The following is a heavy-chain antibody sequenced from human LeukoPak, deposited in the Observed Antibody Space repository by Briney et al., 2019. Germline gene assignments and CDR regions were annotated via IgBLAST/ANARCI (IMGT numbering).Heavy chain of an antibody. V-gene: IGHV4-59*01. CDR1: GDSISSYY. Sequence: SETLSLTCTVSGDSISSYYWSWIRQPPGKGLEWIGYIYYSGTTNYNPSLKSRVTISVDTSKNQFSLKLSSVTAADTAVYYCARREAYCSGGSCHFDYWGQGTLVTVSS. J-gene: IGHJ4*02. CDR2: IYYSGTT. D-gene: IGHD2-15*01. CDR3: ARREAYCSGGSCHFDY.